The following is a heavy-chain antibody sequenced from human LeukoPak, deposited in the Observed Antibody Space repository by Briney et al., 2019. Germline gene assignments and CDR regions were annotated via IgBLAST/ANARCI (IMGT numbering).Heavy chain of an antibody. Sequence: PSETLPLTCTVSGGPLSSYYWRWLRQPPAKGLEGVGYIYFSRGTSHSPSLPSRVTISVGTPKNQFSLKLSSVTAADTAVYYCARLKRNYDILTAYTFDYWGQRTLVTVSS. CDR1: GGPLSSYY. J-gene: IGHJ4*02. V-gene: IGHV4-59*08. D-gene: IGHD3-9*01. CDR3: ARLKRNYDILTAYTFDY. CDR2: IYFSRGT.